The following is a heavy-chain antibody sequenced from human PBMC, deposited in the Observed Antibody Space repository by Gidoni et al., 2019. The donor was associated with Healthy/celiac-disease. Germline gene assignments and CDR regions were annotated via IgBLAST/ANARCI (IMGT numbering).Heavy chain of an antibody. Sequence: QVQLVQSGAAVQKPGSSVKVSCQASGGTFSSYAIRWVRQAPGQGLEWMGGIIPIFGTANYAQKFQGRVTITADESTSTAYMELSSLRSEDTAVYYCARDRTAVRGVMGAFDIWGQGTMVTVSS. J-gene: IGHJ3*02. CDR1: GGTFSSYA. CDR3: ARDRTAVRGVMGAFDI. D-gene: IGHD3-10*01. CDR2: IIPIFGTA. V-gene: IGHV1-69*01.